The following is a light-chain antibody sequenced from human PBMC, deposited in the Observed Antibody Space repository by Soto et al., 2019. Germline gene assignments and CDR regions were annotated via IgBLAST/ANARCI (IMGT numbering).Light chain of an antibody. CDR2: KAS. J-gene: IGKJ1*01. Sequence: DIQMTQSPSTLSGSVGDRVTITCRASQTISSWLAWYQQKPGKAPKLLIYKASTLKSGVPSRFSGSGSGTEFTLTISSLQPDDFAVYYCHQYHYWWTFGQGTKVDI. CDR3: HQYHYWWT. CDR1: QTISSW. V-gene: IGKV1-5*03.